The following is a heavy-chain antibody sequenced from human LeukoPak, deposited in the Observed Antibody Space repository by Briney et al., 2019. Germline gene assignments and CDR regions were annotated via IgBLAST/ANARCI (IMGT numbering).Heavy chain of an antibody. D-gene: IGHD4-11*01. CDR2: IYSAGST. V-gene: IGHV3-53*01. J-gene: IGHJ4*02. CDR1: GFTVSSNY. Sequence: GGSLRLSRAASGFTVSSNYMSWARPAPGKGLEWISVIYSAGSTYYADSVKCRFTISRDNSTSTRYLQMNSLRAEDTAVYYCAIGQSYSNYPLGYWGQGTLVTVPS. CDR3: AIGQSYSNYPLGY.